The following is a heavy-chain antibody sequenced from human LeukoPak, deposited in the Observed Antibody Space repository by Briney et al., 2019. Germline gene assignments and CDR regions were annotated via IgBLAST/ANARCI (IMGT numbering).Heavy chain of an antibody. Sequence: ASVKVSCTVSGYTLTELSMHWVRQAPGKGLEWMGGFDPEDGETIYAQKFQGRVTMTEDTSTDTAYMELSSLRSEDTAVYYCATTTIVVVPAAMENWFDPWGQGTLVTVSS. J-gene: IGHJ5*02. D-gene: IGHD2-2*01. CDR3: ATTTIVVVPAAMENWFDP. CDR2: FDPEDGET. CDR1: GYTLTELS. V-gene: IGHV1-24*01.